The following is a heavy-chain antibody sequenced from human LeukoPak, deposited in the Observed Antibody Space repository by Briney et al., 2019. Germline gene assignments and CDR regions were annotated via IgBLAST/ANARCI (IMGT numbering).Heavy chain of an antibody. V-gene: IGHV3-53*01. J-gene: IGHJ6*04. D-gene: IGHD3-10*02. CDR2: IYSGGST. CDR1: GFTVSSNY. CDR3: AELGITMIGGV. Sequence: PGGSLRLSCAASGFTVSSNYMTWVRQAPGKGLKWVSHIYSGGSTFYADSVKGRFTISRDNSKNTLYLQMNSLRAEDTAVYFCAELGITMIGGVWGKGTTVTISS.